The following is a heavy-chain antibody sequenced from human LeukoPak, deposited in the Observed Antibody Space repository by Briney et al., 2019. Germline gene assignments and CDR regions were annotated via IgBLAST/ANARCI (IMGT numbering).Heavy chain of an antibody. Sequence: GGSLRLSCAASGFTVSSNYRSWVRQAPGRGLEGGANIKQDGSEKYYVDSVKGRFTISRDNAKNSLYLQMNSLRAEDTAVYYCARVADYDFWSGYISYFDYWGQGTLVTVSS. CDR3: ARVADYDFWSGYISYFDY. CDR1: GFTVSSNY. CDR2: IKQDGSEK. J-gene: IGHJ4*02. D-gene: IGHD3-3*01. V-gene: IGHV3-7*01.